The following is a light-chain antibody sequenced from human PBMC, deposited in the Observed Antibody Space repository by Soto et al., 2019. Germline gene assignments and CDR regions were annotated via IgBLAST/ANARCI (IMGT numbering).Light chain of an antibody. J-gene: IGKJ5*01. CDR2: DAS. CDR1: QSVSSY. V-gene: IGKV3-11*01. Sequence: EIGLTQSPATLSLSPEERATLSCRASQSVSSYLAWHQQKPGQAHRLILYDASHRPTSIPATFSGSEYGTDLTLSISSLEPEDFAVYYRQQRSNSPSTFCQGTRLAFK. CDR3: QQRSNSPST.